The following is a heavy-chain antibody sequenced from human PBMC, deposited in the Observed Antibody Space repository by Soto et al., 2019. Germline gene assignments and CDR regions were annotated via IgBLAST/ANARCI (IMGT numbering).Heavy chain of an antibody. Sequence: SETLSLTCSVSGGSMDGYYWSWIRQTPGQGLEWLGYIYFSGSTRYNPSLKSRLTISLDKSKRQFSMSLSSVTAADTAVYYCARSVATPGTNIDFWGQGTLVTVSS. CDR2: IYFSGST. CDR1: GGSMDGYY. J-gene: IGHJ4*02. CDR3: ARSVATPGTNIDF. D-gene: IGHD6-13*01. V-gene: IGHV4-4*09.